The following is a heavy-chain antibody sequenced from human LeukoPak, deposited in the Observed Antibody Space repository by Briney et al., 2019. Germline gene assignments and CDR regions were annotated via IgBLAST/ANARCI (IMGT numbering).Heavy chain of an antibody. CDR2: ISYDKTTQ. CDR3: AKENHYGDYY. Sequence: QPGGSLRLSCVASGIAFSSYGMHWVRQAPGEGLEWVALISYDKTTQNYADSVKGRFTVSRDDSKNTLYLQMNSLRAEDTAVYYCAKENHYGDYYWGQGTLVTVSS. CDR1: GIAFSSYG. J-gene: IGHJ4*02. D-gene: IGHD4-17*01. V-gene: IGHV3-30*18.